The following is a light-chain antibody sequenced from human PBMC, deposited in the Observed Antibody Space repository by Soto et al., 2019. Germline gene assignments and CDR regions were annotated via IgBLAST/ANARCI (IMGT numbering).Light chain of an antibody. CDR1: QDIRNF. CDR3: QKYSSVPV. CDR2: AAS. V-gene: IGKV1-27*01. Sequence: DIQMTQSPTSLSASVGDRVTITCRASQDIRNFVAWYQQKPGKAPKLLIYAASTLQSGVPSRFSGSGSGTDITLTSNSLHHEDVTTYSCQKYSSVPVFGPGTKVEIK. J-gene: IGKJ3*01.